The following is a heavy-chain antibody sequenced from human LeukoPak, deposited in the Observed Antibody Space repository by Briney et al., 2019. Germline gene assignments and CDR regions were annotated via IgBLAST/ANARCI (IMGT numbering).Heavy chain of an antibody. CDR3: ASGWERGAFDI. D-gene: IGHD1-26*01. CDR1: GYTFSSYS. J-gene: IGHJ3*02. V-gene: IGHV3-21*01. Sequence: GGSLRLSCAASGYTFSSYSMNWVRQAPGKGLEWVSYISSSSSDIYYADSVKGRFTISRDNAKNSLYLQMNSLRAEDTAVYYCASGWERGAFDIWGQGTMVTVSS. CDR2: ISSSSSDI.